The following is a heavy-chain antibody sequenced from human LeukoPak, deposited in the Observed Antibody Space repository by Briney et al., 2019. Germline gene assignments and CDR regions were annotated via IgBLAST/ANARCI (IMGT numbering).Heavy chain of an antibody. CDR2: ISGSGGST. J-gene: IGHJ5*02. D-gene: IGHD3-22*01. CDR3: AKGDYYDSSGYTP. CDR1: GFTLSSYG. Sequence: GGTLRLSCAASGFTLSSYGMSWVRQAPGKGLEWVSAISGSGGSTYYADSGKGRFTISRDNSKNTLYLQMNSLRAEDTAVYYCAKGDYYDSSGYTPWVQGTLVTVSS. V-gene: IGHV3-23*01.